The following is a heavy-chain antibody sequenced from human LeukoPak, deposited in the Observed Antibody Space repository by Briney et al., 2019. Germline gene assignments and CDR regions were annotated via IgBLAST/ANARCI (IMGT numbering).Heavy chain of an antibody. Sequence: EASVKVSCKASGYTFTSYAMHWVRQAPGQRLEWMGWINAGNGNTKYSQKFQGRVTITRDTSASTAYMELSSLRSEDTAVYYCAGLAVRGGWFDPWGQGTLVTVSS. CDR3: AGLAVRGGWFDP. J-gene: IGHJ5*02. D-gene: IGHD6-19*01. V-gene: IGHV1-3*01. CDR2: INAGNGNT. CDR1: GYTFTSYA.